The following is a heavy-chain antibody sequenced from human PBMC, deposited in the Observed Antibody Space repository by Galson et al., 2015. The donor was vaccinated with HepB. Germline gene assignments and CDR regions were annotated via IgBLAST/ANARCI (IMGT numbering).Heavy chain of an antibody. D-gene: IGHD6-13*01. V-gene: IGHV3-30*18. Sequence: SLRLSCAASGFTFSSYGMHWVRQAPGKGLEWVAVISYDGSNKYYADSVKGRFTISRDNSKNTLYLQMNSLRAEDTAVYYCAKAAYSSSWRFDYWGQGTLVTVSS. J-gene: IGHJ4*02. CDR2: ISYDGSNK. CDR3: AKAAYSSSWRFDY. CDR1: GFTFSSYG.